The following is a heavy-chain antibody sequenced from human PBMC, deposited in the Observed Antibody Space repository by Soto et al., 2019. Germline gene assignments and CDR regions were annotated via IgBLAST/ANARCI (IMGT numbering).Heavy chain of an antibody. CDR2: IYWDDDK. CDR3: ALRRGYCSGGSCYSIWFDP. CDR1: GFSLSTRGVG. J-gene: IGHJ5*02. V-gene: IGHV2-5*02. Sequence: SGPTLVNPTQTLTLTCTFSGFSLSTRGVGVGWIRQPPGKALEWLALIYWDDDKRYSPSLKSRLTITKDTSKNQVVLTMTNMDPVDTATYYCALRRGYCSGGSCYSIWFDPWGQGTLVTVSS. D-gene: IGHD2-15*01.